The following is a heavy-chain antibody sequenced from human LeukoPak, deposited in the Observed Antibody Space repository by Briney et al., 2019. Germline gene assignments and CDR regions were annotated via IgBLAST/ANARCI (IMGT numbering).Heavy chain of an antibody. CDR1: GYTFTSYA. CDR3: ASGDYYGSGSYYAAFDI. D-gene: IGHD3-10*01. J-gene: IGHJ3*02. Sequence: ASVKVSCKASGYTFTSYAMNWVRQAPGQGLEWMGWINTNTGNPTYAQGFTGRFVFSLDTSVSTAYLQISSLKAEDTAVYYCASGDYYGSGSYYAAFDIWGQGTMVTVSS. CDR2: INTNTGNP. V-gene: IGHV7-4-1*02.